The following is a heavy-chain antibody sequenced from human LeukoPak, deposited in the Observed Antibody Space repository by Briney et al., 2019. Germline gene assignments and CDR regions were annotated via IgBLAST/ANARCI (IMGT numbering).Heavy chain of an antibody. CDR3: AREPSTGTAIDQVYGMDV. CDR1: GGTFISYA. CDR2: IIPIFGTA. V-gene: IGHV1-69*13. J-gene: IGHJ6*02. D-gene: IGHD5-18*01. Sequence: ASVKVSCKASGGTFISYAISWVRQAPGQGLEWMGGIIPIFGTANYAQKFQGRVTITADESTSTAYMELSSLRSEDTAVYYCAREPSTGTAIDQVYGMDVWGQGTTVTVSS.